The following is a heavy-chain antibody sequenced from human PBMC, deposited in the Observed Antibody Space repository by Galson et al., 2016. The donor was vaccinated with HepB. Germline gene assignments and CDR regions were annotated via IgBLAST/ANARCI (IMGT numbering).Heavy chain of an antibody. J-gene: IGHJ5*02. CDR2: INPKSGAT. V-gene: IGHV1-2*02. CDR1: RYTFTGYY. Sequence: SVKVSCKASRYTFTGYYMHWMRQAPGQGLEWMGWINPKSGATNYALKFQDRVTMTGDSSISTAYMELSRLRSDDTAIYYCARDLGCSDTTCHSSERQRSGWFGPWGQGTLVTVSS. CDR3: ARDLGCSDTTCHSSERQRSGWFGP. D-gene: IGHD1-1*01.